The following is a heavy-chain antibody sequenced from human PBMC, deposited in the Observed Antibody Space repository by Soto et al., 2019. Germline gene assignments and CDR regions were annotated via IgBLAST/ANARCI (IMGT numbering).Heavy chain of an antibody. V-gene: IGHV3-48*02. J-gene: IGHJ6*02. CDR2: MSGGSSRI. CDR3: ARVIYGGWSTIKDYYYYAMDV. CDR1: GFSFSTYD. D-gene: IGHD5-12*01. Sequence: EVQLVESGGGLVQPGGSLRLSCAASGFSFSTYDMNWVRQAPGKGLEWVSYMSGGSSRIFYADSVKGRFTISRDNAKNSLYLQMNSLRDEDTGVYYCARVIYGGWSTIKDYYYYAMDVWGQGTTVTVSS.